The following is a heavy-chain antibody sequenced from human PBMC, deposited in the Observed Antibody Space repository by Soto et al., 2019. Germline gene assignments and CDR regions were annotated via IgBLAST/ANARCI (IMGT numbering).Heavy chain of an antibody. CDR2: INKAGSEK. J-gene: IGHJ4*02. D-gene: IGHD2-15*01. CDR3: ARDRGYCSGGTCYSVLDY. CDR1: GFTFSTYY. Sequence: EVQLVESGGGLVQPGGSLRLSCAASGFTFSTYYMNWVRQAPGKGLEWVANINKAGSEKNYVDSVKGRFTISRDNAKNSLYLQMNSLRAEDTAVYYCARDRGYCSGGTCYSVLDYWGQGILVIVSS. V-gene: IGHV3-7*01.